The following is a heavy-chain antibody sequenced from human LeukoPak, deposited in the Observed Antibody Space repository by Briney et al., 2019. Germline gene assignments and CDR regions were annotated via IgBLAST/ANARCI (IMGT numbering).Heavy chain of an antibody. J-gene: IGHJ4*02. V-gene: IGHV4-59*01. Sequence: PPETLSLTCTVSGGSISSYYWSWIRQPPGKGLEWIGYIYYSGSTNYNPSLKSRVTISVDTSKNQFSLKLSSVTAADTAVYYCARDKKGASCYDYWGQGTLVTVSS. CDR2: IYYSGST. CDR3: ARDKKGASCYDY. D-gene: IGHD2-2*01. CDR1: GGSISSYY.